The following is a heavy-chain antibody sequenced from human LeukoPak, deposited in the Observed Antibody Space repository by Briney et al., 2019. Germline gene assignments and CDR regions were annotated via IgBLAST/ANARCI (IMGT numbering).Heavy chain of an antibody. CDR2: IYSDGNT. CDR3: AREATFEGLVDY. J-gene: IGHJ4*02. V-gene: IGHV3-53*01. D-gene: IGHD3-9*01. Sequence: GGSLRLSCAASGFTVSSNYMSWVRQAPGKGLEWVSVIYSDGNTYYADSVKGRFTISRDNSKNMLYLQMNSLRAEDTAVYYCAREATFEGLVDYWGQGTPVTVSS. CDR1: GFTVSSNY.